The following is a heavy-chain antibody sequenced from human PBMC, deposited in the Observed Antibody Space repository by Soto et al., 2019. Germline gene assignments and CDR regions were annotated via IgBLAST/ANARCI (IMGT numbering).Heavy chain of an antibody. Sequence: EAQLLESGGGLVQPGGSLRLSCVASGYTFSNYAMSWVRQAPGKGLEWVSGISDSGGSTYHADSVKGRFTISRDNSKNTLYLQMNSLRAEDTAVYYCAKDRLVLSYFYYGMDVWGQGTTVTVSS. CDR3: AKDRLVLSYFYYGMDV. V-gene: IGHV3-23*01. CDR2: ISDSGGST. D-gene: IGHD2-21*02. J-gene: IGHJ6*02. CDR1: GYTFSNYA.